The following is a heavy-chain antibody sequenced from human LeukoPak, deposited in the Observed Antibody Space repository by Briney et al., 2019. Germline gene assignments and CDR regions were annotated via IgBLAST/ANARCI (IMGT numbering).Heavy chain of an antibody. CDR3: AREPLYGGNPADY. J-gene: IGHJ4*02. Sequence: SETLSLTCTVSGGSISSGSYYWGWIRQPAGKGLEWIGRIYTSGSTNYNPSLKSRVTISVDTSKNQFSLKLSSVTAADTAVYYCAREPLYGGNPADYWGQGTLVTVSS. D-gene: IGHD4-23*01. CDR1: GGSISSGSYY. CDR2: IYTSGST. V-gene: IGHV4-61*02.